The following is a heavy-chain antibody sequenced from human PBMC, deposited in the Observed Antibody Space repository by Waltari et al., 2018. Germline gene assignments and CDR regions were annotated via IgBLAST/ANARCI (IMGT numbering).Heavy chain of an antibody. V-gene: IGHV3-23*01. CDR1: GFAFSRYA. CDR3: AKDRTGSKFDP. Sequence: EVQLLESGGGLVQPGGSLRLSCAASGFAFSRYAMSWVRQAPGKGLEWVSAIGGGGGSTYYADSVKGRFTISRDNSKNTLYLQMNSLRAEDTAVYYCAKDRTGSKFDPWGQGTLVTVSS. J-gene: IGHJ5*02. D-gene: IGHD3-10*01. CDR2: IGGGGGST.